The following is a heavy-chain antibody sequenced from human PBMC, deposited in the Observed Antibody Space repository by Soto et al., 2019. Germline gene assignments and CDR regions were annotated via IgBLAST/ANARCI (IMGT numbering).Heavy chain of an antibody. V-gene: IGHV1-18*01. CDR2: ISAYNGNT. CDR3: ARDLVPGYTGFSDY. CDR1: GYTFSNYG. Sequence: ASVKVSCKTSGYTFSNYGINWVRQAPGQGLEWMGWISAYNGNTNFAQKLQGRVSLTTDTSSTTAYMELRSLASDDTAVYYCARDLVPGYTGFSDYWGQGTLVTVSS. D-gene: IGHD5-12*01. J-gene: IGHJ4*02.